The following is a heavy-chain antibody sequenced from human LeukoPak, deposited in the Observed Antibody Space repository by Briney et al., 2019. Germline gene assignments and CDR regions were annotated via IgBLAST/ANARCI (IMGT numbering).Heavy chain of an antibody. V-gene: IGHV3-30*18. J-gene: IGHJ6*02. CDR1: GFTFSSYG. CDR3: AKARVQQLVGGYYYYYGMDV. Sequence: GGSLRLSCAASGFTFSSYGMHWVRQAPGKGLEWVAVISYDGSNKYYADSVKGRFTISRDNSKNTLYLQMNSLRAEDTAVYYCAKARVQQLVGGYYYYYGMDVWGQGTTVTVSS. CDR2: ISYDGSNK. D-gene: IGHD6-6*01.